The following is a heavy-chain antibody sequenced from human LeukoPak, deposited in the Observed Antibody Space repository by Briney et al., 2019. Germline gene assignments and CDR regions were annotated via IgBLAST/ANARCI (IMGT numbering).Heavy chain of an antibody. CDR2: IYPGDSDT. CDR1: GYSFTSYW. V-gene: IGHV5-51*01. CDR3: ARFTVLDAFDI. J-gene: IGHJ3*02. Sequence: GESLKISCKGSGYSFTSYWVGWVRQMPGKGLGWMGIIYPGDSDTRYSPSFQGQVTISADKSISTAYLQWSSLKASDTAMYYCARFTVLDAFDIWGQGTMVTVSS. D-gene: IGHD4-11*01.